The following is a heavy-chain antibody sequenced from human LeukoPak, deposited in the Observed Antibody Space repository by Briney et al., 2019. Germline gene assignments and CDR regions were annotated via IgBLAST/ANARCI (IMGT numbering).Heavy chain of an antibody. CDR2: IIPIFGTA. CDR1: GGTFSSYA. V-gene: IGHV1-69*13. Sequence: ASVKVSCKASGGTFSSYAISWVRQAPGQGLEWMGGIIPIFGTANYAQKFQGRVTITADESTSTAYMELSSLRSEDTAVYYCARGIAAAGTMGFDPWGQGTLVTVSS. J-gene: IGHJ5*02. D-gene: IGHD6-13*01. CDR3: ARGIAAAGTMGFDP.